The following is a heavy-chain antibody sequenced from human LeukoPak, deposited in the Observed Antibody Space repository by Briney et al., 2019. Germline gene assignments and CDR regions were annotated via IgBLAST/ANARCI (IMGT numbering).Heavy chain of an antibody. CDR2: IVPILGIA. CDR1: GGTFSSYA. CDR3: ARDPLIEMATIYYFDY. V-gene: IGHV1-69*04. Sequence: SVKVSCKASGGTFSSYAISWVRQAPGQGLEWMGRIVPILGIANYAQKFQGRVTITADKSTSTAYMELSSLRSEDTAVYYCARDPLIEMATIYYFDYWGQGTLVTVSS. D-gene: IGHD5-24*01. J-gene: IGHJ4*02.